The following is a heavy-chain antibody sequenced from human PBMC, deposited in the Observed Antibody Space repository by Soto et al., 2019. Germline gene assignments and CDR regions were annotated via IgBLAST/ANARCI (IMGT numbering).Heavy chain of an antibody. Sequence: SETLSLTCTVSGGSINTFYWSWVRQPAGRGLEWIGRIFSSGSTSFNPSLESRVAMSVDTSKNHFSLNLSSVTAADMAVYYCAREGSYSAYNFAHGIQLWSFDFWGQGALVTVSS. CDR2: IFSSGST. CDR1: GGSINTFY. CDR3: AREGSYSAYNFAHGIQLWSFDF. D-gene: IGHD5-12*01. J-gene: IGHJ4*02. V-gene: IGHV4-4*07.